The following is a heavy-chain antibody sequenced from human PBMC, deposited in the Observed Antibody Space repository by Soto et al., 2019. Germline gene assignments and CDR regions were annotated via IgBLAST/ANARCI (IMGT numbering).Heavy chain of an antibody. CDR3: ARHIGKQLVRGYYYYGMDV. Sequence: GASLKISGKGSGYIFTIYWISWVRQMPGKGLEWLGWIDPSDSYTNYSPSFQGHVTISADKSISTAYLQWSSLKASDTAMYYCARHIGKQLVRGYYYYGMDVWGQGTTVTVSS. D-gene: IGHD6-6*01. CDR2: IDPSDSYT. J-gene: IGHJ6*02. V-gene: IGHV5-10-1*01. CDR1: GYIFTIYW.